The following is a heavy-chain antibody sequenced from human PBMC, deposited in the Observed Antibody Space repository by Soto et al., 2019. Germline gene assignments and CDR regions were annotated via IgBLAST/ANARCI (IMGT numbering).Heavy chain of an antibody. CDR2: ISGSGGST. D-gene: IGHD3-22*01. V-gene: IGHV3-23*01. J-gene: IGHJ3*02. CDR1: GFTFSSYA. CDR3: AKSRRQLWPAVKYYYDSSGFSARDAFDI. Sequence: GGSLRLSCAASGFTFSSYAMSWVRQAPGKGLEWVSAISGSGGSTYYADSVKGRFTISRDNSKNTLYLQMNSLRAEDTAVYYCAKSRRQLWPAVKYYYDSSGFSARDAFDIWGQGTMVTVSS.